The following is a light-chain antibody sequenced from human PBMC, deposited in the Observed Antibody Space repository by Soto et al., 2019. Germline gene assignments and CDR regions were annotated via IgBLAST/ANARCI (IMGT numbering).Light chain of an antibody. CDR2: EVS. V-gene: IGLV2-8*01. J-gene: IGLJ1*01. Sequence: QSVLTQPPSASGSPGQSVTISCTGTSSDVGGYNYVSWYQQHPGKAPKLMIYEVSKRPSGVPDRFSGSKSGNTASLTVSGLHDEDEADYYGSSYAGSNNFEVFGTGTKLTVL. CDR1: SSDVGGYNY. CDR3: SSYAGSNNFEV.